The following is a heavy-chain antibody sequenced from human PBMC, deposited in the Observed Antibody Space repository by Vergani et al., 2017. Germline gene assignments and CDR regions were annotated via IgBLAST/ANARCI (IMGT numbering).Heavy chain of an antibody. Sequence: QVQLVQSGAEVKKPGASVKVSCKASGYTFTSYDINWVRQATGQGLEWMGWMNPNSGNTGYAQKFQGRVTMTRNTYISTAYMELSSLRSEDTAVYYWARGRXVRGVIITTYYYYYMDVWGKGATVTVSS. CDR3: ARGRXVRGVIITTYYYYYMDV. CDR2: MNPNSGNT. D-gene: IGHD3-10*01. J-gene: IGHJ6*03. V-gene: IGHV1-8*01. CDR1: GYTFTSYD.